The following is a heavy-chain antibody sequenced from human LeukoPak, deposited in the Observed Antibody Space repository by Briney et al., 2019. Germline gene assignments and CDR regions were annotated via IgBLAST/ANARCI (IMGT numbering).Heavy chain of an antibody. Sequence: GTSVKVSCKASGYTLSNYGITWVRQAPGQGLEWMGTISGHNGDVNYAPKFQGRVTMTTDTSTTTAYMELRSLRFDDTAVYYCARYNSLLRGVTTSDYWGQGTLVTVSS. CDR3: ARYNSLLRGVTTSDY. J-gene: IGHJ4*02. CDR2: ISGHNGDV. V-gene: IGHV1-18*01. CDR1: GYTLSNYG. D-gene: IGHD3-10*01.